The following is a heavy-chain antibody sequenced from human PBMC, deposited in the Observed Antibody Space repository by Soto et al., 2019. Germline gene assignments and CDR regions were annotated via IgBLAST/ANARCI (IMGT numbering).Heavy chain of an antibody. V-gene: IGHV3-11*06. CDR1: GFTFSDYY. D-gene: IGHD2-2*01. CDR3: ARVEIVVVPAAPGTNWFDP. J-gene: IGHJ5*02. CDR2: ISSSSSYT. Sequence: GGSLRLSCAASGFTFSDYYMSWIRQAPGKGLEWVSYISSSSSYTNYADSVKGRFTISRDNAKNSLYLQMNSLRAEDTAVYYCARVEIVVVPAAPGTNWFDPWGQGTLVTVSS.